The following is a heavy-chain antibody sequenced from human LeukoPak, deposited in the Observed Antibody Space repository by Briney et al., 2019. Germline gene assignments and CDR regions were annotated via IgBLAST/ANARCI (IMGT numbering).Heavy chain of an antibody. CDR1: GFTVSSNY. CDR3: AREATPPVYSSSWYFDY. Sequence: GGSLRLSCAASGFTVSSNYMSWVRQAPGKGLEWVAVISYDGSNKYYADSVKGRFTISRDNSKNTLYLQMNSPRAEDTAVYYCAREATPPVYSSSWYFDYWGQGTLVTVSS. J-gene: IGHJ4*02. D-gene: IGHD6-13*01. V-gene: IGHV3-30-3*01. CDR2: ISYDGSNK.